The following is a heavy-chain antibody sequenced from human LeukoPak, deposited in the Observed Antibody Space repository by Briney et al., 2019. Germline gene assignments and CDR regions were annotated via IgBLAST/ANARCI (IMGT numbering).Heavy chain of an antibody. V-gene: IGHV1-2*02. CDR1: GYTFTGYY. D-gene: IGHD6-19*01. J-gene: IGHJ4*02. CDR3: ARGGTSGWRTPNDDY. CDR2: INPNSGGA. Sequence: ASLKVSSTASGYTFTGYYMHWVRQAPGQGLEWMGWINPNSGGANYAQKFQGRVTMTRETTISTAYMELSRLRSDDTAVYYCARGGTSGWRTPNDDYWGQGTLVTVSS.